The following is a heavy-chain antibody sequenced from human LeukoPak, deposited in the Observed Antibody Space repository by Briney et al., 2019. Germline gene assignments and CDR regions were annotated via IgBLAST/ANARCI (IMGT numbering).Heavy chain of an antibody. CDR1: GYTFTSYD. CDR2: MNPNSGNT. J-gene: IGHJ6*02. V-gene: IGHV1-8*01. D-gene: IGHD6-13*01. Sequence: GASVKVSCKASGYTFTSYDINWVRQATGQGLEWMGWMNPNSGNTGYAQKFQGRVTMTRNTSISTAYMELSSLRSEDTAVYYCARGLEAASLYYYYYGMDVWGQGTTVTVSS. CDR3: ARGLEAASLYYYYYGMDV.